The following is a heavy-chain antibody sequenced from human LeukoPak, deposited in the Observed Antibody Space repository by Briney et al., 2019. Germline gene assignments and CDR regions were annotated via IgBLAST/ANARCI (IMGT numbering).Heavy chain of an antibody. CDR3: AKRRTTVTTNPGRGQH. Sequence: GGSLRLSCAASGFTFSSYSMNWVRQAPGKRLEWVSSVTSSSSYVFYADSVKGRFTISRDNSKNTLYLQMNSLRAEDTAVYYCAKRRTTVTTNPGRGQHWGQGTLVTVSS. CDR2: VTSSSSYV. J-gene: IGHJ1*01. D-gene: IGHD4-17*01. V-gene: IGHV3-21*04. CDR1: GFTFSSYS.